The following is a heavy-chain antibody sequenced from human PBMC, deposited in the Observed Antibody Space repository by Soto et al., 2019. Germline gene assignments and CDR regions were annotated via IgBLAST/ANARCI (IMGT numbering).Heavy chain of an antibody. CDR3: AGYNWNESGMDV. J-gene: IGHJ6*02. CDR1: RGAFTTYA. D-gene: IGHD1-20*01. V-gene: IGHV1-69*01. Sequence: QVQLVQSGPEVRKPGSSVKVSCKASRGAFTTYAISWVRQAPGQGLEWMGGIIPMFGTTNYAQKFQGRLTITADESTSKAYMELSSLRSDDTAMFYCAGYNWNESGMDVWGQGTTVTVSS. CDR2: IIPMFGTT.